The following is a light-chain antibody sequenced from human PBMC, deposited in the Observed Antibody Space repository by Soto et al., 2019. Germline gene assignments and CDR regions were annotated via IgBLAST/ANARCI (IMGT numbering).Light chain of an antibody. J-gene: IGLJ1*01. Sequence: QSVLTQPASVSGSPAQSITISCTGTSSDVGGYNYVSWYQHHPGKAPKLIIYEVSYRPSGVSSRFSGSKSGNTASLIISGLQAEDEADYYCSSYTTNNSPHVFGAGTKVTVL. CDR1: SSDVGGYNY. CDR3: SSYTTNNSPHV. CDR2: EVS. V-gene: IGLV2-14*01.